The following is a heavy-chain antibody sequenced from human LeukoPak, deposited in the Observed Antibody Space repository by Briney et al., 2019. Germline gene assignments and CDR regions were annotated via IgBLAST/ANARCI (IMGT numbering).Heavy chain of an antibody. CDR3: ARPQGFQLLDFEY. CDR1: GDYISSTRYY. D-gene: IGHD2-2*01. V-gene: IGHV4-39*01. CDR2: IYYSGST. Sequence: SETLSLTCIVSGDYISSTRYYWGWIRQPPGKGLEWIGSIYYSGSTYYNPSLKSRVTISVDTSKNQFSLKLSSVTAADTAVYYCARPQGFQLLDFEYWGQGTLVTVSS. J-gene: IGHJ4*02.